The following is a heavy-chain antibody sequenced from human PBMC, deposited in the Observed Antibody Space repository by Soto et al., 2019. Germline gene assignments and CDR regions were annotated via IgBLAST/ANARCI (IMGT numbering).Heavy chain of an antibody. J-gene: IGHJ6*03. CDR2: ISGSSGTI. CDR1: GFTFSPYG. Sequence: GGSLRLSCAASGFTFSPYGMNWVRQAPGKGLEWVSYISGSSGTIYYADSVKGRFTISRDNAKSSLYLQMNSLRAEDTAVYSCARAGPYNNPSYYYYMDVWGKGTTVTVSS. D-gene: IGHD4-4*01. V-gene: IGHV3-48*01. CDR3: ARAGPYNNPSYYYYMDV.